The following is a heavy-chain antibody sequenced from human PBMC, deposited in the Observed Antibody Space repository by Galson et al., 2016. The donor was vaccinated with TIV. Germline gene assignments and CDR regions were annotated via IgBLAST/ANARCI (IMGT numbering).Heavy chain of an antibody. J-gene: IGHJ3*02. CDR2: LYYSGST. CDR3: ARADQRLGGVDAFDI. D-gene: IGHD6-25*01. V-gene: IGHV4-39*02. CDR1: GVSMSSSAYY. Sequence: CIVSGVSMSSSAYYWGWIRQTPGKGLEWIGSLYYSGSTYYYPSLKSRATVSVDTSKNHFSLKLTSVTAADTAVYFCARADQRLGGVDAFDIWGQGTMVTVSS.